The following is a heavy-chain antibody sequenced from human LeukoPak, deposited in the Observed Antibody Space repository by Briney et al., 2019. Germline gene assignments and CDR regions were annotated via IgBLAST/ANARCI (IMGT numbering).Heavy chain of an antibody. Sequence: ASMKVSCKASGYTFTSYDINWVRQATGQGLEWMGWMNPNSGSTGYAQKFQGRVTMTRNTSISTAYMELSSLRSEDTAVYYCARDVPYSSGWSYYYYYGMDVWGQGTTVTVSS. CDR2: MNPNSGST. D-gene: IGHD6-19*01. J-gene: IGHJ6*02. CDR1: GYTFTSYD. V-gene: IGHV1-8*01. CDR3: ARDVPYSSGWSYYYYYGMDV.